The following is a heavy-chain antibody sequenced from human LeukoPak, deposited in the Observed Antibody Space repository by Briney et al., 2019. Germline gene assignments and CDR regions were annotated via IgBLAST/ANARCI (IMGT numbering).Heavy chain of an antibody. J-gene: IGHJ3*02. V-gene: IGHV4-39*01. CDR1: GGSISSSSYY. CDR3: ARQPHFTIFGVVQARDDAFDI. Sequence: PSETLSLTCAVSGGSISSSSYYWGWIRQPPGKGLEWIGSIYYSGSIYSNPSLKGRLTISVDTSKNQFSLKLSSVTAADTAVYYCARQPHFTIFGVVQARDDAFDIWGQGTMVTVSS. CDR2: IYYSGSI. D-gene: IGHD3-3*01.